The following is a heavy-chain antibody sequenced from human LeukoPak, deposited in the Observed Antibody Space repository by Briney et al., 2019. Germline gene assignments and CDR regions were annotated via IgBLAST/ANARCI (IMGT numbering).Heavy chain of an antibody. D-gene: IGHD3-3*01. CDR2: IRSKAYGGAP. CDR3: TRAPYYDFNQDY. CDR1: GFTFGDSG. V-gene: IGHV3-49*03. J-gene: IGHJ4*02. Sequence: PGGSLRLSCTGSGFTFGDSGLSWFRQAPGEGLEWVSFIRSKAYGGAPEYAASAKGRFTISRDDSKSSAYLQMNSLKTEDTAVYYCTRAPYYDFNQDYWGQGTLVTVSS.